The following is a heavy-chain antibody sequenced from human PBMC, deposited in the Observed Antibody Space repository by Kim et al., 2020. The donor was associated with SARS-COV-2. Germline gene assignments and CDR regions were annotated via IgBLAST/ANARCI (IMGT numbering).Heavy chain of an antibody. J-gene: IGHJ4*02. CDR3: AKIFGIAARDY. Sequence: GGSLRLSCAASGFTFSSYGMHWVRQAPGKGLEWVAVISYDGSNKYYADSVKGRFTISRDNSKNTLYLQMNSLRAEDTAVYYCAKIFGIAARDYWGQGTLVTVSS. CDR1: GFTFSSYG. CDR2: ISYDGSNK. V-gene: IGHV3-30*18. D-gene: IGHD6-6*01.